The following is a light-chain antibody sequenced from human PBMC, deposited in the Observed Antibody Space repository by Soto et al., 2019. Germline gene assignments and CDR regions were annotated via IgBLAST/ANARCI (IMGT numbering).Light chain of an antibody. CDR1: SSDDGGYNY. CDR3: SSYTSSSIYV. J-gene: IGLJ1*01. CDR2: DVS. V-gene: IGLV2-14*01. Sequence: QSALTQPASVSGSPGQSITISCTGTSSDDGGYNYVSWYQQHPGKAPKLMIYDVSNRPSGVSNRFSGSKSGNTASLTISGFQAEDEADYYCSSYTSSSIYVFGTGTKVTVL.